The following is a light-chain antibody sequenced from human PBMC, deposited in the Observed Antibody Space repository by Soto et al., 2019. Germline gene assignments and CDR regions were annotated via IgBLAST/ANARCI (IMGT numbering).Light chain of an antibody. CDR2: AAS. CDR1: QGISNS. Sequence: DLPMTQSPSAMSASVGDRVTITCRANQGISNSLAWFQQKPGQVPKRLTYAASNLQSGVPSRFTCSESGTQFTLPISNLQSEDFSTYYCLQFNSYPYTFGQGTKLEIK. J-gene: IGKJ2*01. V-gene: IGKV1-17*03. CDR3: LQFNSYPYT.